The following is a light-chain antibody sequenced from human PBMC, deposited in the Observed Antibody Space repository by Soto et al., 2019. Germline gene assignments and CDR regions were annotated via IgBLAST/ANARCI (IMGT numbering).Light chain of an antibody. Sequence: EIVLTQSPGTLSLSPGDRATLSCRTSQSVSSSYLAWYQQKPGQAPRLLIYGASRRATGIPDRFSGSGSGTDFTLTISRLEPEDFAVYFCQQYASSSYPFVQGTQLEIK. CDR3: QQYASSSYP. CDR1: QSVSSSY. J-gene: IGKJ2*01. V-gene: IGKV3-20*01. CDR2: GAS.